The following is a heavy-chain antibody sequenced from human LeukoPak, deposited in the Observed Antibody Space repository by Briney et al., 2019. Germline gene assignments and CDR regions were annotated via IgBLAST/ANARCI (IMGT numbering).Heavy chain of an antibody. CDR1: GLTFSSYW. CDR2: IKQDGSES. CDR3: AELGITMIGGV. Sequence: GGSLRLSCVASGLTFSSYWMSWVRQAPGKGLEWVANIKQDGSESYYVDSVKGRFTISRDNAKNSLYLQMNSLRAEDTAVYYCAELGITMIGGVWGKGTTVTISS. J-gene: IGHJ6*04. D-gene: IGHD3-10*02. V-gene: IGHV3-7*01.